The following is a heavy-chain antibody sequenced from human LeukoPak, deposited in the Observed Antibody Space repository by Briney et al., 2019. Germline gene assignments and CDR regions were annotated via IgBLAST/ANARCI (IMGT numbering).Heavy chain of an antibody. CDR2: TYYSGST. Sequence: SETLSLTCTVSGGSISSGGYYWSWIRQHPGKGLEWIGYTYYSGSTYYNPSLKSRVTISVDTSKNQFSLKLSSVTAADTAVYYCARTSNYYDFWSGYLGWGQGTLVTVSS. CDR1: GGSISSGGYY. CDR3: ARTSNYYDFWSGYLG. V-gene: IGHV4-31*03. D-gene: IGHD3-3*01. J-gene: IGHJ4*02.